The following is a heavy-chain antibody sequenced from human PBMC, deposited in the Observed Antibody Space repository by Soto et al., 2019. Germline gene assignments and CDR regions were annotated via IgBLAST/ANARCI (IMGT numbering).Heavy chain of an antibody. CDR2: IYPGDSDT. D-gene: IGHD2-2*01. J-gene: IGHJ4*01. CDR3: VRTGSSSGRFSDY. CDR1: GFTFTNYW. Sequence: PGESLKISCXASGFTFTNYWIGWVRQIPGEGLEWMGVIYPGDSDTRYSPSFQGQVTILADKSLNTAYLQWRRLRASDSAMYFCVRTGSSSGRFSDYWGQGTLVTVSS. V-gene: IGHV5-51*01.